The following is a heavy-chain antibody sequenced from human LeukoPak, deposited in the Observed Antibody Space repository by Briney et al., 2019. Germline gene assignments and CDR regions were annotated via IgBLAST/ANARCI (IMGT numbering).Heavy chain of an antibody. CDR1: GYTFTSYG. D-gene: IGHD3-10*01. Sequence: ASVKVSCKASGYTFTSYGISWVRQAPGQGLEWMGWISAYNGNTNYAQKLQGRVTMTTDTSTSTAYMELRSLRSDDTAVYYCARGTPYYYGSGSPNYYMDVWGKGTTVTVSS. V-gene: IGHV1-18*01. CDR2: ISAYNGNT. CDR3: ARGTPYYYGSGSPNYYMDV. J-gene: IGHJ6*03.